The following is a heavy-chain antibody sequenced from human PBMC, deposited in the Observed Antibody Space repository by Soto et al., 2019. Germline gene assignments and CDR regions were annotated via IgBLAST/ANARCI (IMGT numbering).Heavy chain of an antibody. CDR1: GGSISSSNW. J-gene: IGHJ4*02. CDR2: IYHSGST. CDR3: ARDPMAAAGTWSGFSEDY. V-gene: IGHV4-4*02. D-gene: IGHD6-13*01. Sequence: QVQLQESGPGLVKPSGTLSLTCAVSGGSISSSNWWSWVRQPPGKGLEWIGEIYHSGSTNYNPSLKSRVTISVDKSKNQFSLKLSSVTAADTAVYYCARDPMAAAGTWSGFSEDYWGQGTLVTVSS.